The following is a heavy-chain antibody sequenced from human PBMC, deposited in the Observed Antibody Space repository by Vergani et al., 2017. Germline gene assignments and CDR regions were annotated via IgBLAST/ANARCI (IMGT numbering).Heavy chain of an antibody. CDR3: AREDCSSTSCYPPDAFDI. V-gene: IGHV3-21*01. Sequence: EVQLVESGGGLVKPGGSLRLSCAASGFTFSSYSMNWVRQAPGKGLEWVSSISSSSSYIYYADSVKGRLTISRDNAKNSLYLQMNSLRAEDTAVYYCAREDCSSTSCYPPDAFDIWGQGTMVTVSS. CDR1: GFTFSSYS. D-gene: IGHD2-2*01. J-gene: IGHJ3*02. CDR2: ISSSSSYI.